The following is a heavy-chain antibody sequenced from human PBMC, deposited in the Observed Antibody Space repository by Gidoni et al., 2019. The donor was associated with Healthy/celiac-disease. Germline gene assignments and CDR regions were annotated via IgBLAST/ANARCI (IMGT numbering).Heavy chain of an antibody. Sequence: QVQLVESGGGVVQPGRSLRLSCAASGFPFSSYAMHWVRQAPGKGLEWVAVISYDGSNKDYADSVKGRFTISRDNSKNTLYLQMNSLRAEDTAVYYCARDSDSSGYYSLYYYYYGMDVWGQGTTVTVSS. CDR3: ARDSDSSGYYSLYYYYYGMDV. J-gene: IGHJ6*02. V-gene: IGHV3-30-3*01. D-gene: IGHD3-22*01. CDR2: ISYDGSNK. CDR1: GFPFSSYA.